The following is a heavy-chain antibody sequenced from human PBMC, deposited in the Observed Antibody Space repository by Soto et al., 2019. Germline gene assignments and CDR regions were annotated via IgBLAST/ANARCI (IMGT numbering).Heavy chain of an antibody. V-gene: IGHV1-8*02. CDR1: GYDFTAYD. CDR2: MNPINGAT. CDR3: GRGPXPRAPAGGTPYYFAMDV. D-gene: IGHD6-13*01. Sequence: ASVEVSCKASGYDFTAYDINWVRQASGQGLEWMGWMNPINGATGFAQRFQGRVSMTRNTATDTAYLDLTGLRSDDTAVYYCGRGPXPRAPAGGTPYYFAMDVWGQGTTFTVSS. J-gene: IGHJ6*02.